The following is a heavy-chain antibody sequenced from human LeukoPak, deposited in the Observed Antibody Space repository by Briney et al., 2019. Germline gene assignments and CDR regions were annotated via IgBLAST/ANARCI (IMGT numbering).Heavy chain of an antibody. CDR1: GGSISSGGYY. CDR3: ARGIAAPGTMGYYSYMDV. D-gene: IGHD6-13*01. CDR2: IYATGST. J-gene: IGHJ6*03. Sequence: PSETLSLTCTVSGGSISSGGYYWSWFRQPAGKGLEWIGRIYATGSTGYNPSLKSRVTISVDTSKNQFSLKLNSVTAADTAVYYCARGIAAPGTMGYYSYMDVWGKGTTVTVSS. V-gene: IGHV4-61*02.